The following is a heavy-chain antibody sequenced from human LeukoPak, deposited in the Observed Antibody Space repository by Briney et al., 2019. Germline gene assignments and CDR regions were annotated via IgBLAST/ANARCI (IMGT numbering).Heavy chain of an antibody. V-gene: IGHV3-15*01. J-gene: IGHJ4*02. D-gene: IGHD2-2*01. Sequence: GGSLRLSCAASGFTFNNAWMSWVRQAPGKGLEWVGRIKSKTDGGTTDYAAPVKGRFTISRDDSKNTLYLQMNSLKTEDTAVYYCTSTIIVVPAVPDYWGQGTLVTVSS. CDR3: TSTIIVVPAVPDY. CDR2: IKSKTDGGTT. CDR1: GFTFNNAW.